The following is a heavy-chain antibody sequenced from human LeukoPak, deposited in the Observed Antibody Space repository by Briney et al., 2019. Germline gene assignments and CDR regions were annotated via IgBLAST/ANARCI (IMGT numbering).Heavy chain of an antibody. V-gene: IGHV3-7*04. D-gene: IGHD5-24*01. Sequence: PGGSLRLSCVASGFPFSSYWMTWVRQAPGKGLEWVANIKQDSSKKSYLDSVKGRFTISRDNAKNSLYLQMNSLRAEDTAIYYCTRVGYIDEGIDYWGQGTLVTVSS. CDR2: IKQDSSKK. CDR1: GFPFSSYW. J-gene: IGHJ4*02. CDR3: TRVGYIDEGIDY.